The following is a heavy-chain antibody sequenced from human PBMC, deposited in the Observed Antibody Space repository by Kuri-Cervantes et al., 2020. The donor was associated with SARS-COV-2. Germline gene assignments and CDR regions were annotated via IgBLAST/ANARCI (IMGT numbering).Heavy chain of an antibody. D-gene: IGHD3-22*01. CDR1: GFTFSDSA. CDR2: ISRDGSNK. Sequence: GGSLRLSCAAFGFTFSDSAFHWVRQAPGKGLEWVAVISRDGSNKYYADSVKGRFTISRDNSKNTLYLQMNSLRAEDTAVYYCERDRGAPRADSSGYYPFGYWGQGTLVTVSS. V-gene: IGHV3-30*07. CDR3: ERDRGAPRADSSGYYPFGY. J-gene: IGHJ4*02.